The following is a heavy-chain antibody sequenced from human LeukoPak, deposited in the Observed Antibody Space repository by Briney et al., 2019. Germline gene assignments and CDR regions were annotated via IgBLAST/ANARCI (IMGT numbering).Heavy chain of an antibody. J-gene: IGHJ6*03. CDR2: ISSSSGTI. CDR3: ARVEITMVRGVMGYYYYYYMDV. V-gene: IGHV3-48*01. Sequence: PGGSLRLSCAASGFTFSSYSMNWVRQAPGKGLEWVSYISSSSGTIYYADSVKGRFTISRDNAKNSLYLQMNSLRAEDTAVYYCARVEITMVRGVMGYYYYYYMDVWGKGTTVTVSS. D-gene: IGHD3-10*01. CDR1: GFTFSSYS.